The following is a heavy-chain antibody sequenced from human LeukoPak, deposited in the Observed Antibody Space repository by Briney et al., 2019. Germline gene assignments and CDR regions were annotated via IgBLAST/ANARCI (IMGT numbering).Heavy chain of an antibody. V-gene: IGHV4-59*01. CDR3: ARDLQYSSGYYPDWYFDL. CDR1: GGSISSYY. J-gene: IGHJ2*01. D-gene: IGHD3-22*01. CDR2: IYYSGST. Sequence: SETLSLTCTVSGGSISSYYWSWIRQPPGKGLEWIGYIYYSGSTNYNPSLKSRVTISVDTSKNQFSLKLGSVTAADTAVYYCARDLQYSSGYYPDWYFDLWGRGTLVTVSS.